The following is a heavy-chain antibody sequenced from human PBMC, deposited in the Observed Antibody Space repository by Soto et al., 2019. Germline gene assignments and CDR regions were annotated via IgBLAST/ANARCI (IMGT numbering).Heavy chain of an antibody. CDR1: GYTFTSYG. CDR3: VRGGEPAAIEYYYYYGMDV. D-gene: IGHD2-2*01. Sequence: QVQLVQSGAEVKKPGASVKVSCKASGYTFTSYGISWVQQAPGQRLEWMGWISAYNGNTNYAQKLQGRVTMTTDTSTSTAYMDLRSLRSDDTAVYYCVRGGEPAAIEYYYYYGMDVWGQGTTVTVSS. CDR2: ISAYNGNT. V-gene: IGHV1-18*01. J-gene: IGHJ6*02.